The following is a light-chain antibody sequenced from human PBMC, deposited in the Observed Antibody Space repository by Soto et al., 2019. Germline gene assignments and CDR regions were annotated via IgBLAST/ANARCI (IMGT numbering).Light chain of an antibody. CDR1: QSVYSN. CDR3: QQYNNWPLT. CDR2: GTS. V-gene: IGKV3-15*01. J-gene: IGKJ4*01. Sequence: EIVMTQSPATLSVSPGERATLSCRASQSVYSNLAWYQQKPGQAPRLLIYGTSTRATGIPARFSGSGSGTEFSLTISSLQSEDFAVYYCQQYNNWPLTFGGETKVEIK.